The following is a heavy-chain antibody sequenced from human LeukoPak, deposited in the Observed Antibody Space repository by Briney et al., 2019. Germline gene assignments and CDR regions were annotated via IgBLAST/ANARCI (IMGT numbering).Heavy chain of an antibody. Sequence: SETLSLTCVVSGYSISSGYSWGWIRQPPGKGLEWIGSIYHSGSTYYNPSLKSRVTISVDTSKNQFSLKLSSVTAADTAVYYCARGDYIRFDPWGQGTLVTVSS. J-gene: IGHJ5*02. CDR3: ARGDYIRFDP. CDR2: IYHSGST. D-gene: IGHD4-11*01. CDR1: GYSISSGYS. V-gene: IGHV4-38-2*01.